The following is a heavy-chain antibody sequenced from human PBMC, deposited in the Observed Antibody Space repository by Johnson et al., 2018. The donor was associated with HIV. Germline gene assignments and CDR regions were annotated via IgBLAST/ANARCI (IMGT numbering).Heavy chain of an antibody. D-gene: IGHD3-22*01. CDR2: IKSKTDGGTT. Sequence: VQLVESGGGLVKPGGSLRLSCAASGFTFSNTWMSWVRQAPGKGLEWVGRIKSKTDGGTTDYAAPVKGRFTISRDDSKNSLYLQLNSLKTEDTAVYYCTTEDSMGYNSLGGFEIWGPGTMVTVSS. V-gene: IGHV3-15*01. J-gene: IGHJ3*02. CDR1: GFTFSNTW. CDR3: TTEDSMGYNSLGGFEI.